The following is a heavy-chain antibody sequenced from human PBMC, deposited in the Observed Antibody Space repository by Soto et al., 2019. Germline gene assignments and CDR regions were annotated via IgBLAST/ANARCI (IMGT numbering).Heavy chain of an antibody. CDR2: TYYRSKWYI. J-gene: IGHJ4*02. Sequence: PSQTLSLTCAISGDTVFSSRAAWNWIRQSPSRGLEWLGRTYYRSKWYIDYAESLKSRITINPDTSKNQFSLQLDSVTPEDTAVYYCAREAYSTAWYYFHYWGQGTLVTVSS. V-gene: IGHV6-1*01. CDR1: GDTVFSSRAA. D-gene: IGHD3-16*01. CDR3: AREAYSTAWYYFHY.